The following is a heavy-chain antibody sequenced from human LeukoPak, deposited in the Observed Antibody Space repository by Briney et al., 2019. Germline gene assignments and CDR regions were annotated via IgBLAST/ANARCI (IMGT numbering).Heavy chain of an antibody. V-gene: IGHV1-18*01. CDR2: ISGYNGNT. CDR1: GGTFSSYA. D-gene: IGHD3-22*01. CDR3: ARNYDSSGYYYGMDV. J-gene: IGHJ6*02. Sequence: GASVKVSCKASGGTFSSYAISWVRQAPGQGLEWMGWISGYNGNTNYAQKVQGRVTMTTDTSTSTAYMELRSLRSDDTAVYYCARNYDSSGYYYGMDVWGQGTTVTVSS.